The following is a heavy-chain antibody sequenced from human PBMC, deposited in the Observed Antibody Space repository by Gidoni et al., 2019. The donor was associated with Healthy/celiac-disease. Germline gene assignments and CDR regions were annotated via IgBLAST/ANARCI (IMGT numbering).Heavy chain of an antibody. Sequence: QLQLQESGPGLVKPSETLSLTCTVSGGSISSSSYYWGWIRQPPGKGLEWIGSIYYSGSTYYNPSLKSRVTISVDTSKNQFSLKLSSVTAADTAVYYCARGVVVPAVSPFDYWGQGTLVTVSS. V-gene: IGHV4-39*01. CDR3: ARGVVVPAVSPFDY. CDR1: GGSISSSSYY. CDR2: IYYSGST. J-gene: IGHJ4*02. D-gene: IGHD2-2*01.